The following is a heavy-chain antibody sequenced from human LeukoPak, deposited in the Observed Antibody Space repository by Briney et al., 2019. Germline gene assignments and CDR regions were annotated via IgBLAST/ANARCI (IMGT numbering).Heavy chain of an antibody. Sequence: SETLSLTCTVSGGSISSYYWSWIRQHPGKGLEWIGYICYSGSTNYNPSLKSRVTISVDTSKNQFSLKLSSVTAADTAVYYCAILRYFDWRMDVRGQGTTVTVSS. D-gene: IGHD3-9*01. CDR1: GGSISSYY. V-gene: IGHV4-59*01. J-gene: IGHJ6*02. CDR3: AILRYFDWRMDV. CDR2: ICYSGST.